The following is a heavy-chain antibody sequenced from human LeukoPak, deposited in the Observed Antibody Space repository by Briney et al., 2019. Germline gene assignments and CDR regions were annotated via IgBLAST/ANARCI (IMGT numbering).Heavy chain of an antibody. CDR3: ARGRLGYCSGGSCYVDY. J-gene: IGHJ4*02. V-gene: IGHV1-18*01. CDR2: ISAYNGNT. Sequence: EASVKVSCKASGYTFTSYGISWVRQAPGQGLEWMGWISAYNGNTNYAQKLQGRVTMTTDTSTSTAYMELRSLRSDDTAVYYCARGRLGYCSGGSCYVDYWGQGTLVTVSS. D-gene: IGHD2-15*01. CDR1: GYTFTSYG.